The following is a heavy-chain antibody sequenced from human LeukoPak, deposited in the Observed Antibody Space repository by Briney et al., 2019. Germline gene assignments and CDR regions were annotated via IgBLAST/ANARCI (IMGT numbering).Heavy chain of an antibody. J-gene: IGHJ4*02. CDR3: ARHFSGSGSGSYYTALDY. D-gene: IGHD3-10*01. V-gene: IGHV4-39*01. CDR2: ISSSGSP. CDR1: GGSISSGSHF. Sequence: SETLSLTCTVSGGSISSGSHFWAWIRQPPGKGLEWIGGISSSGSPSYSPSLRSRVTMSVDTSKNQFSLKMNSVTAADTAVYYCARHFSGSGSGSYYTALDYWGQGTLVTVSS.